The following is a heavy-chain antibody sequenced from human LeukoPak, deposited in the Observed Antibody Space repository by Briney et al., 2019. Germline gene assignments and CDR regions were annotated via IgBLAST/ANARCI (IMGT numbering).Heavy chain of an antibody. CDR2: IYYSGTT. Sequence: SETLSLTCSVSSGSISFHCWSWIRQPPGKGLEGLGFIYYSGTTRYNPSLRGRVTMSADTSKNHFSLKLTSVTAADTAVYYCARLLNNDRSGDPDTFDIWGQGTMVTVSS. V-gene: IGHV4-59*11. CDR3: ARLLNNDRSGDPDTFDI. CDR1: SGSISFHC. D-gene: IGHD3-22*01. J-gene: IGHJ3*02.